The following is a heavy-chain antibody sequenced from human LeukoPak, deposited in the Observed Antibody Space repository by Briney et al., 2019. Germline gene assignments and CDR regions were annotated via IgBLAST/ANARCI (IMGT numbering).Heavy chain of an antibody. CDR3: ARDDSVATGGHSFQH. J-gene: IGHJ1*01. CDR1: GFTFRSYT. CDR2: IIGSSSYI. V-gene: IGHV3-21*01. D-gene: IGHD7-27*01. Sequence: PGGSLRLSCAASGFTFRSYTMNWVRQAPGKGLEWVSSIIGSSSYIYYADSVKGRFTISRDNAKNSLYLQMDSLRAEDTAVYYCARDDSVATGGHSFQHWGQGTLVTVSS.